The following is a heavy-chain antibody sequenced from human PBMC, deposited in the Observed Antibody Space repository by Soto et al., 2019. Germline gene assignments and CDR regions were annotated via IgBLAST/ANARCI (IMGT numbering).Heavy chain of an antibody. V-gene: IGHV3-21*01. J-gene: IGHJ6*02. CDR3: ARDREDTAMDSGMDV. D-gene: IGHD5-18*01. CDR2: ISSSSSYI. CDR1: GFTFSSYS. Sequence: PGGSLRLSCAASGFTFSSYSMNWVRQAPGKGLEWVSSISSSSSYIYYADSVKGRFTISRDNAKNSLYLQMNSLRAEDTAVYYCARDREDTAMDSGMDVWGQGTTVTVSS.